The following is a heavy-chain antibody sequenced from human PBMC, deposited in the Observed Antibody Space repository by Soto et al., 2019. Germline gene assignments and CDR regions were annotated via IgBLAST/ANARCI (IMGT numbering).Heavy chain of an antibody. CDR1: GFTFSSNG. CDR3: ARDGYSFVY. CDR2: INIGSTSI. V-gene: IGHV3-48*02. D-gene: IGHD5-12*01. J-gene: IGHJ4*02. Sequence: EVQLVESGGGLVEPGGSLRLSCAASGFTFSSNGMTWVRQAPGKGLEWISYINIGSTSIYYADSVKGRFTTSRDNAKNSLYLQMNSLRDEDTAVYYCARDGYSFVYWGPGTLVTVSS.